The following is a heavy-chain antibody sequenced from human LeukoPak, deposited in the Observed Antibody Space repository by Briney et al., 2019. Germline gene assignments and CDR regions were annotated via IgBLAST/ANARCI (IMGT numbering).Heavy chain of an antibody. Sequence: PGGSLRLSCAASGFSFSSYWMSWVRQAPGKGLEWVANIKQDGSEKYYVDSVKGRFTISRDNAKNSLYLQMNSLRAEDTAVYYCARTYSSGWPRHYYYMDVWGKGTTVTVSS. CDR3: ARTYSSGWPRHYYYMDV. J-gene: IGHJ6*03. V-gene: IGHV3-7*01. D-gene: IGHD6-19*01. CDR2: IKQDGSEK. CDR1: GFSFSSYW.